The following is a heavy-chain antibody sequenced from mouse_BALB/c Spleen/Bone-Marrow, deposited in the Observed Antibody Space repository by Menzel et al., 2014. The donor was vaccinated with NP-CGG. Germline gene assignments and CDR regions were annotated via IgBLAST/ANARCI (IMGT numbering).Heavy chain of an antibody. CDR3: ARGRDYDVFSY. J-gene: IGHJ3*01. D-gene: IGHD2-4*01. V-gene: IGHV1-52*01. CDR2: IDPYDSET. CDR1: GDTFTSYW. Sequence: VKLMESGAELVRPGASVKLSCKASGDTFTSYWMNWVKQRPEQGLEWIGRIDPYDSETHYNQKFKDKAILTVDKSSSTAYMQLSSLTSEDSAVYYCARGRDYDVFSYWGQGTLVTVSA.